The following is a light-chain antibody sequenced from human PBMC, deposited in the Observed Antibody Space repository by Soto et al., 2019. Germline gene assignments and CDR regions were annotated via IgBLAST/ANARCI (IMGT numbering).Light chain of an antibody. J-gene: IGLJ1*01. Sequence: QSVLTQPASVSGSPGQSITISYTGTSSDVGGYNYVSWYQQHPGKAPKLMIYEVSNRPSGVSNRFSGSKSGNTASLTISGLRAEDEADYYCSSYTSSSAYVFGTGTKV. CDR2: EVS. V-gene: IGLV2-14*01. CDR1: SSDVGGYNY. CDR3: SSYTSSSAYV.